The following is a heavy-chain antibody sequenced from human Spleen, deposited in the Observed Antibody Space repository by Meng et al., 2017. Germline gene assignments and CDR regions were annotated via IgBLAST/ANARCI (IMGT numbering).Heavy chain of an antibody. D-gene: IGHD6-13*01. CDR3: ASGRGSSWSEELDY. Sequence: GESLKISCAASGFTFSRSWMSWVRQAPGKGLEWVANIKHDGSNKYYVDSVKGRFTISRDNAKNSLYLQMNSLRAEDTAVYYCASGRGSSWSEELDYWGQGTLVTVSS. CDR2: IKHDGSNK. CDR1: GFTFSRSW. J-gene: IGHJ4*02. V-gene: IGHV3-7*01.